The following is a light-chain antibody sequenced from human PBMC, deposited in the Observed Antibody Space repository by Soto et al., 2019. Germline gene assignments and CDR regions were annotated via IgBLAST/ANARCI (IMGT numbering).Light chain of an antibody. CDR3: QQSYSNPWT. Sequence: DSQMTQSPSSLSASVGDRVTITCRALQSISNYLNWYQQKPGQAPKVLIYAASNLQSGVPSRFSGSGSGTDFTLTISSLQPEDFATYYCQQSYSNPWTFGQGTKVDIK. CDR1: QSISNY. CDR2: AAS. J-gene: IGKJ1*01. V-gene: IGKV1-39*01.